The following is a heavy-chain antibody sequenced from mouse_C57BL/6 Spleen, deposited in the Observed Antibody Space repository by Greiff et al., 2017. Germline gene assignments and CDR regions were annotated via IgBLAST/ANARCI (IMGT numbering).Heavy chain of an antibody. CDR1: GFTFSSYA. D-gene: IGHD1-1*01. V-gene: IGHV5-4*01. CDR3: ARDQDYYGSSYWFAY. Sequence: EVKLVESGGGLVKPGGSLKLSCAASGFTFSSYAMSWVSQTPEKRLEWVATISDGGSYTYYPDNVKGRFTISRDNAKNNLYLQMSHLKSEDTAMYYCARDQDYYGSSYWFAYWGQGTLVTVSA. CDR2: ISDGGSYT. J-gene: IGHJ3*01.